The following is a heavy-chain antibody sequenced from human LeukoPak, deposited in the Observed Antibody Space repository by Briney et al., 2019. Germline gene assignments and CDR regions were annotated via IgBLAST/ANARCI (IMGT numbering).Heavy chain of an antibody. CDR1: GYTFTCYY. V-gene: IGHV1-2*02. CDR3: ARDPLEYGWFDP. Sequence: ASVKVSCKASGYTFTCYYMHWVRQAPGQGLERMGWINPNSGGTNYAQKFQGMVTMTRDTSISTAYMELSRLRSDDTAVYYCARDPLEYGWFDPWGQGTLVTVSS. D-gene: IGHD2/OR15-2a*01. CDR2: INPNSGGT. J-gene: IGHJ5*02.